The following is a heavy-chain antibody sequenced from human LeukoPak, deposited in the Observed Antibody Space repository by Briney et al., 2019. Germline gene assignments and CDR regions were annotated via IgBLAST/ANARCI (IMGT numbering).Heavy chain of an antibody. D-gene: IGHD4-17*01. J-gene: IGHJ6*03. CDR3: ARLRYGDFYYYYYMDV. Sequence: PSETLSLTCTVSGGPISSYYWSWLGQPPGKGLEWIGYIYTSGSTNYNPSLKSRVTISVDTSKNHFSLKLSSVTAADTAVYFCARLRYGDFYYYYYMDVWGKGTTVTVSS. CDR2: IYTSGST. V-gene: IGHV4-4*09. CDR1: GGPISSYY.